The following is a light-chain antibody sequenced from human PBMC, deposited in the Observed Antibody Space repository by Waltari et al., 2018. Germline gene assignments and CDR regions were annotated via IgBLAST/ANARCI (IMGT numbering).Light chain of an antibody. V-gene: IGLV3-19*01. CDR1: SLRSHY. Sequence: SSELTQDPAVSVAMGQTVRITCQGDSLRSHYASRYQQRPGQAPILVIYDKNNRPSGVPDRFSGSSSHNTGSLTITGAQAEDEASYYCHSRDASGVAGSFGGGTKLTVL. CDR3: HSRDASGVAGS. J-gene: IGLJ2*01. CDR2: DKN.